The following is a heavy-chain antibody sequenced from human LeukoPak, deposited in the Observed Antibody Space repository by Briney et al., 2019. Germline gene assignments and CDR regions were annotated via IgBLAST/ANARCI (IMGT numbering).Heavy chain of an antibody. D-gene: IGHD3-10*01. V-gene: IGHV3-30*18. CDR2: ISYDGSNK. Sequence: GRSLRLSCAASGFTFSSYGMHWVRQAPGKGLEWVAVISYDGSNKYYADSVKGRFTTSRDNSKNTLYLQMNSLRAEDTAVYYCAKDPHYYGSGSYYKAVDYWGQGTLVTVSS. CDR1: GFTFSSYG. CDR3: AKDPHYYGSGSYYKAVDY. J-gene: IGHJ4*02.